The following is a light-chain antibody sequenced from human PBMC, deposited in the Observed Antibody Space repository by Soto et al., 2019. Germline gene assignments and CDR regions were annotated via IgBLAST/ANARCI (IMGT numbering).Light chain of an antibody. CDR3: QQYGSSPGT. J-gene: IGKJ1*01. V-gene: IGKV3-20*01. Sequence: EIVLTQSPGTLSLSPGERATLSCRASQSVSSIYLAWYQQKPGQAPRLLIYAASSRATGIPDRFSGSGSGTDFTLTISRLEPEDCAVYYWQQYGSSPGTFGQGTKVEIK. CDR2: AAS. CDR1: QSVSSIY.